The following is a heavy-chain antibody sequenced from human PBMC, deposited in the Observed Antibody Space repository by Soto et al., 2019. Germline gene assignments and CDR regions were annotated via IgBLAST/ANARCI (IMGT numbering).Heavy chain of an antibody. J-gene: IGHJ6*02. V-gene: IGHV3-33*01. Sequence: QVQLVESGGGVVQPGRSLRLSCAASGFTFSSYGMHWIRQAPGKGLEWVAVIWYDGSNKYYADSVKGRFTISRDNSKNTLYLQMNSLRAEDTAVYYCARVSPGYGMDVWGQGTTVTVSS. CDR2: IWYDGSNK. CDR1: GFTFSSYG. CDR3: ARVSPGYGMDV.